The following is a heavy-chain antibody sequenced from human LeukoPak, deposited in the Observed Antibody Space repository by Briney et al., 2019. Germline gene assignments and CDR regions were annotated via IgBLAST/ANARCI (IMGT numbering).Heavy chain of an antibody. Sequence: ASVKVSCKASGGTFSSYAISWVRQAPGQGLEWMGGIIPIFGTANYAQKFQGRVTITTDESTSTAYMELSSLRSEDTAVYYCATTQRDSWNTAMVTVNWFDPWGQGTLVTVSS. D-gene: IGHD5-18*01. CDR2: IIPIFGTA. V-gene: IGHV1-69*05. J-gene: IGHJ5*02. CDR1: GGTFSSYA. CDR3: ATTQRDSWNTAMVTVNWFDP.